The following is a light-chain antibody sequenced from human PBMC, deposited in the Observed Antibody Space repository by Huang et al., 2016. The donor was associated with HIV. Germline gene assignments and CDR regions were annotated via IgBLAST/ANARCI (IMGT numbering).Light chain of an antibody. CDR1: QSVNSY. Sequence: ETVLTQSPATLSLSPGERATLSCRASQSVNSYLAWYQQKPGQTPRLLIYDASNRATGNPARFSGSGSGTDFTLTISSLEPEDFAVYYCQQRKYWPPITFGQGTRLEIK. V-gene: IGKV3-11*01. CDR3: QQRKYWPPIT. CDR2: DAS. J-gene: IGKJ5*01.